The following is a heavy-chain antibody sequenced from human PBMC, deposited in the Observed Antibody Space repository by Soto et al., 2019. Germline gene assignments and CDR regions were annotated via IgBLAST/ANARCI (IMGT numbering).Heavy chain of an antibody. V-gene: IGHV3-30*18. CDR2: ISYDGSNQ. CDR1: VFTFNIYG. J-gene: IGHJ4*02. Sequence: WSLSLSCAASVFTFNIYGMHWVRQAPDKGLEWVALISYDGSNQYYADSVKGRFTISRDNSKNTLFLQMNSLRADDTAVYYCAKDQASGQGSFDSWGQGTLVTVS. CDR3: AKDQASGQGSFDS.